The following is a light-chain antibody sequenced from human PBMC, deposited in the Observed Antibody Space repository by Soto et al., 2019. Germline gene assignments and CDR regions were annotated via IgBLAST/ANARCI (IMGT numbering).Light chain of an antibody. J-gene: IGLJ1*01. Sequence: QSVLTQPPSVSAAAGQKVTISCSGSSSNIGTNRVSWYQQLPGTAPKLLIYDNNKRPSGILDRFSGSKSGTSATLGTTELETGDEADFYCGTWDNSLSAYVFGTGTKVTV. CDR2: DNN. V-gene: IGLV1-51*01. CDR3: GTWDNSLSAYV. CDR1: SSNIGTNR.